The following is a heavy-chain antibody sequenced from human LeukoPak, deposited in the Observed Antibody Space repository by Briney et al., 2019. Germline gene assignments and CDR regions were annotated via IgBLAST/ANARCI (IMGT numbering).Heavy chain of an antibody. V-gene: IGHV4-4*07. CDR3: ASSMTTVKNYYYYGMDV. J-gene: IGHJ6*02. CDR1: GGSISSYY. CDR2: IYTSGST. D-gene: IGHD4-17*01. Sequence: SETLSLTCTVSGGSISSYYWSWIRQPAGKGLEWIGRIYTSGSTNYNPSLKSRVTISVDRSKNQFSLKLSSVTAADTAVYYCASSMTTVKNYYYYGMDVWGQGTTVTVSS.